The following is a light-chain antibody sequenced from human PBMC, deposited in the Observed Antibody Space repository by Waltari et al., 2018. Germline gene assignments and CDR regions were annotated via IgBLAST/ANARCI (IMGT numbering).Light chain of an antibody. J-gene: IGKJ4*01. V-gene: IGKV1-39*01. CDR3: QQTDSTPLT. CDR2: SAS. CDR1: ESISTY. Sequence: DIQMTQSPSSLSASVGDRVTITCRASESISTYLNWYQQEPGKAPKLLIYSASTLESGVPSRFSGSGSVTYFTLTIRRLQPEDFATYYCQQTDSTPLTFGGGTKVEIK.